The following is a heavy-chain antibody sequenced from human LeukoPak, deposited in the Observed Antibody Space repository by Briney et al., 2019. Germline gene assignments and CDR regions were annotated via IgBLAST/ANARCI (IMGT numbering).Heavy chain of an antibody. CDR1: NGSFSDYY. CDR2: INHSGGT. J-gene: IGHJ4*02. CDR3: ARVSDITISFGGGISYFDY. V-gene: IGHV4-34*01. Sequence: SETLSLTCALYNGSFSDYYWTWIRQPPGKGLEWIGEINHSGGTDYNPSLRSRVTISVDTSKKQFSLQLSSVTAADTGAYYCARVSDITISFGGGISYFDYWGQGSLVTVSS. D-gene: IGHD3-16*02.